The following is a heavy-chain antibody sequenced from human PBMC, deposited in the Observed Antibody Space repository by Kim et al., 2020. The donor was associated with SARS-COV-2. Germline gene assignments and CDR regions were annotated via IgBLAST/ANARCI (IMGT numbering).Heavy chain of an antibody. Sequence: GGSLRLSCAASGFTFSDYYMSWIRQAPGKGLEWVSYISSSGFTIYYADSVKGRFTISRDNAKNSLYLQMNSLRAEDTAVYYCARDPIVLRYFNSDWYFDLWGRGTLVTVSS. CDR3: ARDPIVLRYFNSDWYFDL. CDR2: ISSSGFTI. D-gene: IGHD3-9*01. J-gene: IGHJ2*01. V-gene: IGHV3-11*04. CDR1: GFTFSDYY.